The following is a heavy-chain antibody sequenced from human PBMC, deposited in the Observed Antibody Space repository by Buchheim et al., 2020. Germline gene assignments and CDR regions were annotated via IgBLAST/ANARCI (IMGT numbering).Heavy chain of an antibody. D-gene: IGHD2/OR15-2a*01. Sequence: QVQLVESGGGVVQPGRSLRLSCAASGFTFRSYGMHWVRQAPGKGLEWVAVIWYDGSNKYYADSVKGRFTIYRDNSKNTLHLQMNSLRAEDTAVYYCARGLSFMDVWGQGTT. V-gene: IGHV3-33*01. J-gene: IGHJ6*02. CDR3: ARGLSFMDV. CDR1: GFTFRSYG. CDR2: IWYDGSNK.